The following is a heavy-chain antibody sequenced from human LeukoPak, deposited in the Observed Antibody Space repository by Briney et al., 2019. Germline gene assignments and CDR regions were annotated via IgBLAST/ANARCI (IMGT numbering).Heavy chain of an antibody. CDR3: AKDGVATITYDY. J-gene: IGHJ4*02. D-gene: IGHD5-12*01. V-gene: IGHV3-23*01. CDR1: GFTFSSYA. CDR2: ISGSGGAT. Sequence: GGSLRLSCAASGFTFSSYAMSWVRQAPGKGLEWVSVISGSGGATYYADSVKGRFTISRDNSKNTLHLQMNSLRAEDTAVYYCAKDGVATITYDYWGRGTLVTVSS.